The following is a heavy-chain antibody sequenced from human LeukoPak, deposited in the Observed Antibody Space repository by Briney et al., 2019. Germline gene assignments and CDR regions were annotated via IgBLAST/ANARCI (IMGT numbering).Heavy chain of an antibody. V-gene: IGHV1-69*05. CDR2: IIPIFGTA. Sequence: GASVKVSCKASGGTFSSYAISWVRQAPGQGLEWMGGIIPIFGTANYAQKFQGRVTITTDETTSTAYMELSSLRSEDTAVYYCARDRASSSWFDYWGQGTLVTVSS. CDR1: GGTFSSYA. CDR3: ARDRASSSWFDY. J-gene: IGHJ4*02. D-gene: IGHD6-13*01.